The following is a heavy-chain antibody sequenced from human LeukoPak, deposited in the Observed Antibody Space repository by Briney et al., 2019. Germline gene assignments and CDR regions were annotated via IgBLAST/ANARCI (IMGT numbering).Heavy chain of an antibody. J-gene: IGHJ4*02. CDR2: IYPADSDT. V-gene: IGHV5-51*01. D-gene: IGHD3-22*01. CDR1: GGSFTKFW. Sequence: GESLKISCEGSGGSFTKFWIGWVRQMPGKGLELMGIIYPADSDTRYSPSFQGQVTISADKSISTAYLQWSSLKASDTAMYYCARLVDYYGSSGYSHLDYWGQGTLVTVSS. CDR3: ARLVDYYGSSGYSHLDY.